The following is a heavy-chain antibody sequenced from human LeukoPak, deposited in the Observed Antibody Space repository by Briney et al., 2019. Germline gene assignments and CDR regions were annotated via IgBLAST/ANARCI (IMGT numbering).Heavy chain of an antibody. CDR1: GGTFSSYA. J-gene: IGHJ4*02. D-gene: IGHD4-17*01. V-gene: IGHV1-69*13. Sequence: GASVKVSCKASGGTFSSYAISWVRQAPGQGLEWMGGIIPIFGTANYAQKFQGRVTITADESTSTAYMELSSLRSEDTAVYYCARDRGGPDGDYWLTNGFYFDYWGQGTLVTVSS. CDR3: ARDRGGPDGDYWLTNGFYFDY. CDR2: IIPIFGTA.